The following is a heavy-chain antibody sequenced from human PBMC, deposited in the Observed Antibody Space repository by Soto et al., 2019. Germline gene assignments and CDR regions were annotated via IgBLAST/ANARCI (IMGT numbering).Heavy chain of an antibody. CDR3: ARDLQRGLGELAS. CDR2: IYHSGST. V-gene: IGHV4-30-2*05. J-gene: IGHJ5*02. Sequence: PSETLSLTCAVSGGSISSGGYFWSWIRQPPGKGLEWIGYIYHSGSTYYNPSLKSRVTISVDTSKNQFSLKLSSVTAADTAVYYCARDLQRGLGELASWGQGTLVTVSS. CDR1: GGSISSGGYF. D-gene: IGHD3-16*01.